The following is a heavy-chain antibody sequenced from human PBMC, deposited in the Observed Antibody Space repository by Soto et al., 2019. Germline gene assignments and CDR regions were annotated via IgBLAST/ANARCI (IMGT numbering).Heavy chain of an antibody. V-gene: IGHV3-73*01. CDR1: GFTLSGSA. J-gene: IGHJ6*02. CDR2: IRSKANSYAT. CDR3: TRHDSGSYYDYGMDV. Sequence: PGGSLRLSCAASGFTLSGSAMHWVRQASGKGLEWVGRIRSKANSYATAYAASVKGRFTISRDDSKNTAYLQMNSLKTEDTAVYYCTRHDSGSYYDYGMDVWGQGTTVTVSS. D-gene: IGHD1-26*01.